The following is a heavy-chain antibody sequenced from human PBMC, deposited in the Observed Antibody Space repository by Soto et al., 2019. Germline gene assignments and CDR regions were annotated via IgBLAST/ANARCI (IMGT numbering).Heavy chain of an antibody. CDR3: ARSYCGGDCPNNWFDT. Sequence: QVQLLQSGAEVKKPGASVKVSCKASGYILSSYYMHWVRQAPGQGLEWMGIINPSGGSTTYAQKFQGRGTMTRDTSTSTVYMELSSRRSDDTAMYYCARSYCGGDCPNNWFDTWGPGTLVTVSS. CDR1: GYILSSYY. D-gene: IGHD2-21*02. CDR2: INPSGGST. J-gene: IGHJ5*02. V-gene: IGHV1-46*01.